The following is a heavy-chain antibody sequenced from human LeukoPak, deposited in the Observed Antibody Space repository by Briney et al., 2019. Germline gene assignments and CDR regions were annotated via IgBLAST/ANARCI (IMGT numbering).Heavy chain of an antibody. CDR3: ARADWDTAMIDY. Sequence: GGSLRLSCAASGFTFSSYSMNWVRQAPGKGLEWVSSISSSSSYIYYTDSVKGRFTISRDNAKNSLYLQMNSLRAEDTAVYYCARADWDTAMIDYWGQGTLVTVSS. V-gene: IGHV3-21*01. D-gene: IGHD5-18*01. J-gene: IGHJ4*02. CDR1: GFTFSSYS. CDR2: ISSSSSYI.